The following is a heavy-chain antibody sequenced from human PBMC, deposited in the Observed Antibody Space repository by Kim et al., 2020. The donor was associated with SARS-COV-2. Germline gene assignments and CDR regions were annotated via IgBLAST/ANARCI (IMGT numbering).Heavy chain of an antibody. Sequence: NYAQKFQGRVTITADESTSTAYMELSSLRSEDTAVYYCASNEIHSGWFDYWGQGTLVTVSS. D-gene: IGHD6-19*01. J-gene: IGHJ4*02. CDR3: ASNEIHSGWFDY. V-gene: IGHV1-69*01.